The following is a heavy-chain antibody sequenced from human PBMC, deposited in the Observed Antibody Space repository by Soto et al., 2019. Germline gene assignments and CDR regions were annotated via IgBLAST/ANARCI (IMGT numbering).Heavy chain of an antibody. D-gene: IGHD1-20*01. CDR3: VKDRMAYNSVWDPFDI. J-gene: IGHJ3*02. V-gene: IGHV3-23*01. Sequence: GGSLRLSCAASGFTFYSYAMSWVRQAPGKGLEWVSTIGSVGGDTYYADSVKGRFTISRDDSKNTLLLQMNSLRAEDTAVYYCVKDRMAYNSVWDPFDIWGHGTMVTVSS. CDR1: GFTFYSYA. CDR2: IGSVGGDT.